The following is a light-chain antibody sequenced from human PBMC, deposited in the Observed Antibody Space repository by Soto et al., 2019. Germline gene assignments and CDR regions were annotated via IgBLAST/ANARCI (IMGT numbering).Light chain of an antibody. Sequence: DIQMTQSPSSLSASVGHRVTITCRASQSISSYFNWYQQKPGKAPKLLIYAASSLQSGVPSGISGSGSGTDFTFTLSSLQPEDISTYNCQQSFSPHLCTFAPGTKVDI. V-gene: IGKV1-39*01. J-gene: IGKJ3*01. CDR3: QQSFSPHLCT. CDR1: QSISSY. CDR2: AAS.